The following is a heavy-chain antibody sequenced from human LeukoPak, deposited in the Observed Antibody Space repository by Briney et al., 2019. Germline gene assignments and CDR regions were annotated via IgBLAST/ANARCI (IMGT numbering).Heavy chain of an antibody. Sequence: PSETLSLTCVVSGGSISSFDWWSWVRQPPGKGLEWIGETHQSGFTNYNPSLESRVTITADKSRNQFSLKLSSVTAADTAVYYCARRVDCWGQGTLVTVSS. J-gene: IGHJ4*02. V-gene: IGHV4-4*02. CDR3: ARRVDC. CDR2: THQSGFT. CDR1: GGSISSFDW.